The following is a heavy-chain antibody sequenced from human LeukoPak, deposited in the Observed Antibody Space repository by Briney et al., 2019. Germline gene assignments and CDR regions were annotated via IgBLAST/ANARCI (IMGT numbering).Heavy chain of an antibody. CDR1: GFTFSSYW. D-gene: IGHD6-13*01. J-gene: IGHJ6*02. Sequence: GGSLRLSCAASGFTFSSYWMSWVRQAPGKGLEWVANIKQDGSEKYYVDSVKGRFTISRDNAKNSLYLQMNSLRAEDTAVYYCARDPSSSSWPYCYYYGMDVWGQGTTVTVSS. CDR2: IKQDGSEK. V-gene: IGHV3-7*01. CDR3: ARDPSSSSWPYCYYYGMDV.